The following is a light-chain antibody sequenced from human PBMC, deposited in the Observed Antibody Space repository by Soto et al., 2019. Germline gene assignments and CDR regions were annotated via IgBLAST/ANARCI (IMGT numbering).Light chain of an antibody. CDR2: LNSGGSH. CDR1: SGHSSYA. J-gene: IGLJ2*01. V-gene: IGLV4-69*01. CDR3: QTWGTGIQV. Sequence: QLVLTQSPSASASLGASVKLTCTLSSGHSSYAIAWHQQQPEKGPRYLMNLNSGGSHSKGDGIPDRFSGSSSGAERYLTIPSLQSEDEADYYCQTWGTGIQVFGGGTKLTVL.